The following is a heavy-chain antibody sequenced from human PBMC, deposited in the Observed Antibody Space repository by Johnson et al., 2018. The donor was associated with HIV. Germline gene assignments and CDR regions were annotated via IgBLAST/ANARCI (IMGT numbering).Heavy chain of an antibody. D-gene: IGHD6-19*01. CDR3: ARDGYSSGWYGNDAFDI. Sequence: QVQLVESGGGVVQSGGSLRLSCAASGFTFSSYGMHWVRQAPGKGLEWVAFIRNDGSNKYNADSVKGRFTISRDNSKNTLYLQMNSLRAEDTAVYYCARDGYSSGWYGNDAFDIWGQGTMVTVSS. V-gene: IGHV3-30*02. CDR1: GFTFSSYG. J-gene: IGHJ3*02. CDR2: IRNDGSNK.